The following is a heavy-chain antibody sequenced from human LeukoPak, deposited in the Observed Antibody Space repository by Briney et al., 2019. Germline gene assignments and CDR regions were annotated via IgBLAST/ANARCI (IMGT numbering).Heavy chain of an antibody. V-gene: IGHV1-18*01. CDR1: GYTFTNYG. D-gene: IGHD4-23*01. CDR3: ASARPDYGGNSGPFDY. CDR2: INTYNGDT. J-gene: IGHJ4*02. Sequence: ASVKVSCKASGYTFTNYGINWVRQAPGQGLEWMGWINTYNGDTKFPQKLQDRVTMTTDTSTSTAYMELSSLRSEDTAVYYCASARPDYGGNSGPFDYWGQGTLVTVSS.